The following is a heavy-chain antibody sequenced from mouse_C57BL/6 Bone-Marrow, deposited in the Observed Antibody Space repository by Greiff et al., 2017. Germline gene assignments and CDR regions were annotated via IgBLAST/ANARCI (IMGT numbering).Heavy chain of an antibody. V-gene: IGHV1-19*01. CDR1: GYTFTDYY. Sequence: EVQLQQSGPVLVKPGASVKMSCKASGYTFTDYYMNWVKQSHGKSLEWIGVINPYNGGTSYNQKFKGKATLTVYKSSSTAYMERNSLTSEDSAVYDCARGGSSPAWFAYWGQGTLVTVSA. CDR3: ARGGSSPAWFAY. D-gene: IGHD1-1*01. J-gene: IGHJ3*01. CDR2: INPYNGGT.